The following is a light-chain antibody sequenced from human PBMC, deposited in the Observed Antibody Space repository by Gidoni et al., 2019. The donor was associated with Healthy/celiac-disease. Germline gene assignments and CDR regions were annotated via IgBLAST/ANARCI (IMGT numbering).Light chain of an antibody. V-gene: IGLV1-40*01. Sequence: QSVLTQPPSVSGAPGQRVTISCTGSSPNIGAGYDVHWYQQLPGTAPKLLIQGNSNRPSGVPNRFSGSKSGTSASLAITGLQAEDEADYYCQSYDSSLSGSVFGGGTKLTVL. J-gene: IGLJ2*01. CDR1: SPNIGAGYD. CDR3: QSYDSSLSGSV. CDR2: GNS.